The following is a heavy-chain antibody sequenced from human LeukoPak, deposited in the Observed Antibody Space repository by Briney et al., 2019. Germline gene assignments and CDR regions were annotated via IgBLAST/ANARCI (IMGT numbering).Heavy chain of an antibody. V-gene: IGHV4-39*01. D-gene: IGHD3-10*01. CDR2: IYYSGNT. J-gene: IGHJ4*02. Sequence: PSETLSLTCTVSGGSVSSSYYYWGRIRQPPGKGLEWIGTIYYSGNTYYNPFLKSRVTISVDTSKNQFSLKLSSVTAADTAVYYCARAGVLLWFGELSQYFDYWGQGTLVTVSS. CDR1: GGSVSSSYYY. CDR3: ARAGVLLWFGELSQYFDY.